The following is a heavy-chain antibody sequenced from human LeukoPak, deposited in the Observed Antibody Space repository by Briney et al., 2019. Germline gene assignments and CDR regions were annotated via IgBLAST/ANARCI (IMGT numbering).Heavy chain of an antibody. Sequence: GGALRLSCAASGFTFSSYAMSWVRQAPGKGLEWVSAITGSGENTYSTDSGKGRFTISRDNSKNTLYLQMNSLRPDDTAVYYCASGTGVYGIDFWGQGTLVTVSS. CDR1: GFTFSSYA. V-gene: IGHV3-23*01. D-gene: IGHD6-13*01. CDR2: ITGSGENT. CDR3: ASGTGVYGIDF. J-gene: IGHJ4*02.